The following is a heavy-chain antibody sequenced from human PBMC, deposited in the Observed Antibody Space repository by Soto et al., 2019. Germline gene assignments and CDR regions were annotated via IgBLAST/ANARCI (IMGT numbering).Heavy chain of an antibody. J-gene: IGHJ4*02. D-gene: IGHD2-15*01. CDR2: INAGNGNT. CDR3: ARVPPFGNKPNDY. CDR1: GYTFTSYA. V-gene: IGHV1-3*01. Sequence: ASVKVSCKASGYTFTSYAMHWVRQAPGQRLERMGWINAGNGNTKYSQKFQGRVTITRDTSASTAYMELSSLRSEDTAVYYCARVPPFGNKPNDYWGQGTLVTVSS.